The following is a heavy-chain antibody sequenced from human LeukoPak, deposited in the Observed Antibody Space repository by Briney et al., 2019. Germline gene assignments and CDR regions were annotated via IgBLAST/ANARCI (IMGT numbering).Heavy chain of an antibody. D-gene: IGHD2-8*01. CDR2: ISYDGSNK. CDR3: AKEMDIVLMVGPLPEVDY. CDR1: GFTFSSYG. J-gene: IGHJ4*02. V-gene: IGHV3-30*18. Sequence: GRSLRLSCAASGFTFSSYGMHWVRQAPGKGLEWVAVISYDGSNKYYADSVKGRFTISRDNSKNTLYLRMNSLRAEDTAVYYCAKEMDIVLMVGPLPEVDYWGQGTLVTVSS.